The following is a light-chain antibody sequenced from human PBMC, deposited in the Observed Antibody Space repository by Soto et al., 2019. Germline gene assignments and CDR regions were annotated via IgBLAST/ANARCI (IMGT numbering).Light chain of an antibody. CDR1: SSNIGAGYD. J-gene: IGLJ1*01. V-gene: IGLV1-40*01. CDR3: QAYDSSLSGYV. CDR2: GNS. Sequence: QSVLTQPPSVSGAPGQRVTISCTGSSSNIGAGYDVHWYQQLPGTAPKLLIYGNSNRPSGVPDRFSGSKSGTSASLAITGIQAEDDAYYYCQAYDSSLSGYVFGTGTKLTVL.